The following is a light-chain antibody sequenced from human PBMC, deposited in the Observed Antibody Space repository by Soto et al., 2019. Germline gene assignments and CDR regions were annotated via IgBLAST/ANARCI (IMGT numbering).Light chain of an antibody. V-gene: IGLV1-44*01. J-gene: IGLJ2*01. CDR1: SSNIGSNS. CDR2: SSN. CDR3: AAWDDSLNGVV. Sequence: QSALTQPPSASGTPGQRVTISCSGSSSNIGSNSVNWYQQLPGTAPKLLMYSSNQRPSGVPDRFSGSKSGTSASLAISGLQSEDEADYYCAAWDDSLNGVVFGGGTKVPS.